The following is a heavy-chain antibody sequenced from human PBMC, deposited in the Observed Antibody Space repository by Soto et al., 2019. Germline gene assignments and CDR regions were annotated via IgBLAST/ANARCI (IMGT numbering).Heavy chain of an antibody. J-gene: IGHJ4*02. CDR1: GFTFNHYA. CDR2: ISGVGGST. Sequence: PGGSLRLSCAASGFTFNHYATNWVRQPPGKGLEWVSGISGVGGSTYYADSVKGRFTVSRDNSKNTLFLQMSSLRVDDTAVYYCAKCRGTSSWPQDNWGQGTLVTVSS. D-gene: IGHD6-13*01. CDR3: AKCRGTSSWPQDN. V-gene: IGHV3-23*01.